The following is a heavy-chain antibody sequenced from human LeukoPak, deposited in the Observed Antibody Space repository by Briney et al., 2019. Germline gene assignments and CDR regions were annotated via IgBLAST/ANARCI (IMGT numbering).Heavy chain of an antibody. CDR1: GGSISSYY. CDR3: ARGALYGIVVVPAAIDY. J-gene: IGHJ4*02. V-gene: IGHV4-59*12. D-gene: IGHD2-2*02. CDR2: IYHSGST. Sequence: SETLSLTCTVSGGSISSYYWSWIRQPPGKGLEWIGYIYHSGSTYYNPSLKSRVTISVDRSKYQFSLKLSSVTAADTAVYYCARGALYGIVVVPAAIDYWGQGTLVTVSS.